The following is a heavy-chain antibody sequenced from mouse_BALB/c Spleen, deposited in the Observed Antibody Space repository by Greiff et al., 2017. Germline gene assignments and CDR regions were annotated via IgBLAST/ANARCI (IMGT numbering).Heavy chain of an antibody. V-gene: IGHV1-15*01. CDR1: GYTFTDYE. CDR3: TREGITTGYYFDY. J-gene: IGHJ2*01. Sequence: QVQLKESGAELVRPGASVTLSCKASGYTFTDYEMHWVKQTPVHGLEWIGAIDPETGGTAYNQKFKGKATLTADKSSSTAYMELRSLTSEDSAVYYCTREGITTGYYFDYWGQGTTLTVSS. CDR2: IDPETGGT. D-gene: IGHD2-4*01.